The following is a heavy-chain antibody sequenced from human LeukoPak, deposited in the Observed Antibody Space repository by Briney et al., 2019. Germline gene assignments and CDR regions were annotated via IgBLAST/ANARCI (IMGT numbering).Heavy chain of an antibody. CDR3: AKERYSSGWYAYMDV. CDR1: GFTFSSYA. V-gene: IGHV3-23*01. J-gene: IGHJ6*04. D-gene: IGHD6-19*01. CDR2: ISGSGDNT. Sequence: GGSLRLSCAASGFTFSSYAMNWVRQAPGKGLEWVSAISGSGDNTYYADSVKGRFTISRDNSKNTLYLQMDSLRAEDTAVYYCAKERYSSGWYAYMDVWGKGPTVTVSS.